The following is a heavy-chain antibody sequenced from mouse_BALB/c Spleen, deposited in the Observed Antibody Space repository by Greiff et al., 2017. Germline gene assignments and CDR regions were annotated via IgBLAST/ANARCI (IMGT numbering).Heavy chain of an antibody. CDR3: ARQEDY. J-gene: IGHJ2*01. CDR1: GYTFTSYW. CDR2: IDPSDSYT. V-gene: IGHV1-69*02. Sequence: VKLMESGAELVKPGASVKLSCKASGYTFTSYWMHWVKQRPGQGLEWIGEIDPSDSYTNYNQKFKGKATLTVDKSSSTAYMQLSSLTSEDSAVYYCARQEDYWGQGTTLTVSS.